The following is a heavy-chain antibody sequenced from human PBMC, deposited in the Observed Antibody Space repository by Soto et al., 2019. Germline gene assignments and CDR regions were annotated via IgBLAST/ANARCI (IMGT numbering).Heavy chain of an antibody. CDR1: GYTFTSYG. CDR3: ARTRRYIVVVPAAMDWFDP. D-gene: IGHD2-2*01. V-gene: IGHV1-18*01. J-gene: IGHJ5*02. CDR2: ISAYNGNT. Sequence: ASVKVSCKASGYTFTSYGISWVRQAPGQGLEWMGWISAYNGNTNYAQKLQGRVTMTTDTSTSTAYMELRSLRSDDTAVYYCARTRRYIVVVPAAMDWFDPWGQGTLVTVSS.